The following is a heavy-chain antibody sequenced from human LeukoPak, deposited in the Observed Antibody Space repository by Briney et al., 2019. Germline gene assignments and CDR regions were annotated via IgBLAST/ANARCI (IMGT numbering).Heavy chain of an antibody. D-gene: IGHD2-8*01. J-gene: IGHJ5*01. CDR1: GDSISSFY. V-gene: IGHV4-59*08. Sequence: SETLSLTCSVPGDSISSFYWNWIRQSPGKGLEWIGNIHYSGSSNYNPSLKSRVTISIDTSRKQFFLKMSSVTAADTAVYYCVLAPNSNWFDFWGQGTLVTVSS. CDR2: IHYSGSS. CDR3: VLAPNSNWFDF.